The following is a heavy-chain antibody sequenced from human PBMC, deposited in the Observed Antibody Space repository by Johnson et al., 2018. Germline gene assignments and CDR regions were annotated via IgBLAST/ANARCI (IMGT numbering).Heavy chain of an antibody. V-gene: IGHV3-15*05. CDR1: GFTFSNAW. Sequence: VQLQESGGGLVKPGGSLRVSCAASGFTFSNAWMSWVRQAPGKGLEWVGRIKTKTDGGTTDYAAARQGRITIARDDTKNTVYVQRNSLKTEEPAVYYCTTDLAMIGGDIWGQGTMVTVSS. J-gene: IGHJ3*02. CDR2: IKTKTDGGTT. D-gene: IGHD3-22*01. CDR3: TTDLAMIGGDI.